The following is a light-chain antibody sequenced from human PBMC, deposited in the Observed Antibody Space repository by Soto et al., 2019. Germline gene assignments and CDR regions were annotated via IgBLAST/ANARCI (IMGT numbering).Light chain of an antibody. CDR2: SAS. Sequence: DIQMTQSPSSVSESVGDRVTITCRASHGINXXLAWYQQKRGRAPKLLIYSASSLQTGVPSRFSGSGSGTDXTXTISSLQPEDFATYFCQQANSFPLTFGGGTKVEI. CDR1: HGINXX. J-gene: IGKJ4*01. CDR3: QQANSFPLT. V-gene: IGKV1-12*01.